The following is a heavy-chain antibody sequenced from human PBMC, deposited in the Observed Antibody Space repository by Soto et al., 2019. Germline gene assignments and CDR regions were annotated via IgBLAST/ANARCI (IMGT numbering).Heavy chain of an antibody. Sequence: ASVKVSGKASGYTFTSYDINWVRQATGQGLEWMGWMNPNSGNTGYAQKFQGRVTMTRNTSISTAYMELSSLRSEDTAVYYCARDYGVPGENYYYYGMDVWGQGTTVTVSS. V-gene: IGHV1-8*01. J-gene: IGHJ6*02. CDR3: ARDYGVPGENYYYYGMDV. D-gene: IGHD4-17*01. CDR2: MNPNSGNT. CDR1: GYTFTSYD.